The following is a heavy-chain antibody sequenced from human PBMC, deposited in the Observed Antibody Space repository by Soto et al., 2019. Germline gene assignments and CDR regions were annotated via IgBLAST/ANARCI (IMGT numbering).Heavy chain of an antibody. D-gene: IGHD3-10*01. V-gene: IGHV1-3*01. CDR3: ARYGSGSYYPLDYYYMDV. CDR2: INAGNGNT. J-gene: IGHJ6*03. CDR1: GYTFTSYA. Sequence: QVQLVQSGAEVKKPGASVKVSCKASGYTFTSYAMHWVRQAPGQRLEWMGWINAGNGNTKYSQKFQGRVTITRDTSASTAYMELSSLRSEDTAVYYCARYGSGSYYPLDYYYMDVWGKGTTVTVSS.